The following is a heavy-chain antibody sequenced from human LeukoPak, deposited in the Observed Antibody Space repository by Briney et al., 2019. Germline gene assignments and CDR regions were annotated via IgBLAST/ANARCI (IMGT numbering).Heavy chain of an antibody. Sequence: PGGSLRLSCAASGFIFSSYAMSWVRQAPGKGLEWVSVISGNGGGTNYADSVKGRFTISRDNSKNTLYLQMNSLRAEDTAVYYCAKGGESERYWGQGTLVTVSS. V-gene: IGHV3-23*01. CDR2: ISGNGGGT. CDR3: AKGGESERY. D-gene: IGHD2/OR15-2a*01. CDR1: GFIFSSYA. J-gene: IGHJ4*02.